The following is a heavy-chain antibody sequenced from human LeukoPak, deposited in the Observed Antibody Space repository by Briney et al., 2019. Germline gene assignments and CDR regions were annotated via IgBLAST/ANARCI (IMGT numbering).Heavy chain of an antibody. D-gene: IGHD6-13*01. CDR1: GGSISSYY. CDR2: IHTSGST. CDR3: ARESAGTGGWFDP. J-gene: IGHJ5*02. Sequence: PSETLSLTCTVSGGSISSYYWNWIRQPAGKGLEWIGHIHTSGSTNSNPSLRSRLTMSIDTSKNQFSLKLSSVTAADTAVYYCARESAGTGGWFDPWGQGTLVTVSS. V-gene: IGHV4-4*07.